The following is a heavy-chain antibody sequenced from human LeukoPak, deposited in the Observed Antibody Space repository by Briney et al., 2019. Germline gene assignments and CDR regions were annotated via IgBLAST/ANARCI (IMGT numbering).Heavy chain of an antibody. J-gene: IGHJ4*02. Sequence: GGSLRLSCAASGFSFDDYAMHWVRQAPGKGLELVSLISWDGGSTSYSDSVMGRFTIYRDNSKNSLYLQMTSLRAEDTALYYCAKEGSYYYDSSGYYEGYFDYWGQGTLVTVSS. CDR2: ISWDGGST. CDR3: AKEGSYYYDSSGYYEGYFDY. CDR1: GFSFDDYA. V-gene: IGHV3-43D*03. D-gene: IGHD3-22*01.